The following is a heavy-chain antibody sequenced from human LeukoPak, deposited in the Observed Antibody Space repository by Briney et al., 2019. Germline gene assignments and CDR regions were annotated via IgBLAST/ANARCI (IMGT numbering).Heavy chain of an antibody. CDR1: GYTFTSYA. V-gene: IGHV7-4-1*02. J-gene: IGHJ4*02. D-gene: IGHD3-22*01. Sequence: AASVKVSCKASGYTFTSYAMNWVRQAPGQGLEWMGWINTNTGNPTYAQGFTGRFVFSLDTSVSTAYLQISSLKAEDTAVYYCAISITMIVVDYWGQGTLVTVSS. CDR2: INTNTGNP. CDR3: AISITMIVVDY.